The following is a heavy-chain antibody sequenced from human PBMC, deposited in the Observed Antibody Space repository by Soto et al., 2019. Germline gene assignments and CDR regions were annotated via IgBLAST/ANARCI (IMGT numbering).Heavy chain of an antibody. Sequence: SVTLCLTCAVSGGALAGYYWTWIRQPPGKGLECIKEINYSGDTQYNPALTRRVTMSVATPMEQCALERGSGTAADTAVYYCASAGLDDVVTGFYNEHGYSGSWGQRGRGTV. CDR1: GGALAGYY. CDR3: ASAGLDDVVTGFYNEHGYSGS. CDR2: INYSGDT. D-gene: IGHD3-9*01. V-gene: IGHV4-34*01. J-gene: IGHJ4*02.